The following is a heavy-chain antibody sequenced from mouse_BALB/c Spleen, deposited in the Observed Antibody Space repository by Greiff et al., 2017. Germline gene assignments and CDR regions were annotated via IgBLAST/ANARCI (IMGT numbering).Heavy chain of an antibody. CDR3: ARLGTTAFAY. CDR2: IYPGDGDT. CDR1: GYAFSSYW. D-gene: IGHD1-2*01. J-gene: IGHJ3*01. Sequence: VKLQESGAELVRPGSSVKISCKASGYAFSSYWMNWVKQRPGQGLEWIGQIYPGDGDTNYNGKFKGKATLTADKSSSTAYRQLSSLTSEDSAVYFCARLGTTAFAYWGQGTLVTVSA. V-gene: IGHV1-80*01.